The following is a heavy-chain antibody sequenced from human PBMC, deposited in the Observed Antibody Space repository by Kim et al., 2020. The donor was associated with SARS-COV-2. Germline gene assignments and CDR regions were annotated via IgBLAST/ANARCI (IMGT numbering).Heavy chain of an antibody. CDR2: INPSGGST. CDR3: AREGGVFWSGYYQGGDY. D-gene: IGHD3-3*01. J-gene: IGHJ4*02. V-gene: IGHV1-46*01. Sequence: ASVKVACKAGGYTFTSYYMHWVRQAPGQGLEWMGIINPSGGSTSYAQKFQGRVTMTRDTSTSTVYMELSSLRSEDTAVYYCAREGGVFWSGYYQGGDYWGQGTLVTVSS. CDR1: GYTFTSYY.